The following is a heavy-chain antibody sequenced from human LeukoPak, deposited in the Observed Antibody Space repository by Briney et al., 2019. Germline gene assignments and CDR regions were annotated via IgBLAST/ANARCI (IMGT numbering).Heavy chain of an antibody. V-gene: IGHV4-34*01. Sequence: SETLSLTCAGYGGSFSGYYWSWIRQPPGQGLEWIGEINHSGHSSHNPSLRSRVTMSVDTSTNQFSLKLNSVTAADTSVSYCARSSDLNFASWGQGTLVTVSS. CDR2: INHSGHS. CDR3: ARSSDLNFAS. J-gene: IGHJ4*02. CDR1: GGSFSGYY.